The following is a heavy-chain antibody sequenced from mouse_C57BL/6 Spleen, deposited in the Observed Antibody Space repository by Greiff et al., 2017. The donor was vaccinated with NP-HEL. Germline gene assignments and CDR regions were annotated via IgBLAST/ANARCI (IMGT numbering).Heavy chain of an antibody. J-gene: IGHJ3*01. V-gene: IGHV1-69*01. D-gene: IGHD2-3*01. Sequence: QVQLQQPGAELVKPGASVKLSCKASGYTFTSYWMHWVKQRPGQGLEWIGEIDPSDSYTNYNQKFKGKSTLTVDKSSSTAYMQLSSLTSEDSAVYYCARDYDGYYWGQVTLVTVSA. CDR3: ARDYDGYY. CDR1: GYTFTSYW. CDR2: IDPSDSYT.